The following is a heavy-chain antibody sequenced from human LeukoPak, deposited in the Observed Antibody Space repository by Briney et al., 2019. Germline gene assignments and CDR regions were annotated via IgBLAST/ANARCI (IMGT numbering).Heavy chain of an antibody. CDR3: ARVNYYDSSGHYYYYYGMDV. J-gene: IGHJ6*02. V-gene: IGHV5-51*01. D-gene: IGHD3-22*01. Sequence: GESLKISCKGSGYSFTSYWIGWVRQMPGKGLEWMGIIYPGDSDTRYSPSFQGQVTTSADKSISTAYLQWSSLKASDTAMYYCARVNYYDSSGHYYYYYGMDVWGQGTTVTVSS. CDR2: IYPGDSDT. CDR1: GYSFTSYW.